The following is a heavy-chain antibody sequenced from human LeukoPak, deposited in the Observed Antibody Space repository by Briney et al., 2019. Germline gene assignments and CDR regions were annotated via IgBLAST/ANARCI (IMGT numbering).Heavy chain of an antibody. D-gene: IGHD3-10*01. J-gene: IGHJ3*01. CDR2: ILHDGSNK. CDR1: GFTFSSYA. Sequence: GGSLRLSCAASGFTFSSYAMHWVRQALDKGLEWVAVILHDGSNKYYADSVKGRFSISRDNSKNTLYLQMNGLRAEETAVYYCAKRSDYYDFWGQGTMVTVSS. V-gene: IGHV3-30-3*02. CDR3: AKRSDYYDF.